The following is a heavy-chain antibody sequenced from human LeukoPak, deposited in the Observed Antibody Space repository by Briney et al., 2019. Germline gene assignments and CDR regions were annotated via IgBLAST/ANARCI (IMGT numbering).Heavy chain of an antibody. Sequence: GGSLRLSCAASGFTFCSYGMHWVRQAPGKGLEWVAVISYDGSNKYYADSVKGRFTISRDNSKNTLYLQMNSLRAEDTAVYYCAKDMGHMVRGVILYYFDYWGQGTLVTVSS. CDR2: ISYDGSNK. V-gene: IGHV3-30*18. J-gene: IGHJ4*02. CDR1: GFTFCSYG. CDR3: AKDMGHMVRGVILYYFDY. D-gene: IGHD3-10*01.